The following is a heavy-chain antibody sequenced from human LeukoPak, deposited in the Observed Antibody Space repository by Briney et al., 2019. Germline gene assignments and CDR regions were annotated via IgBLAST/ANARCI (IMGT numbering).Heavy chain of an antibody. D-gene: IGHD1-26*01. Sequence: ASVKVSCKASGYTFTGYYMHWVRQAPGQGLEWMGWINPNSGGTNYAQKFQGRVTMTRDTSISTAYMELSSLRSEDTAAYYCARVVYSGTSRGALDYWGQGTLVTVSS. J-gene: IGHJ4*02. CDR1: GYTFTGYY. CDR2: INPNSGGT. CDR3: ARVVYSGTSRGALDY. V-gene: IGHV1-2*02.